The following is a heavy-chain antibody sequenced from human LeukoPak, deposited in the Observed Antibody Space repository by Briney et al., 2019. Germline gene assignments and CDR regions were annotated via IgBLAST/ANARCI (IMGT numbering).Heavy chain of an antibody. CDR3: ARPRDTAMGAFDY. CDR1: GFTFSSYG. CDR2: IWYDGSNK. D-gene: IGHD5-18*01. Sequence: GGSLRLSCAASGFTFSSYGMHWVRQAPGEGLEWVAVIWYDGSNKYYADSVKGRFTISRDNSKNTLYLQMNSLRAEDTAVYYCARPRDTAMGAFDYWGQGTLVTVSS. J-gene: IGHJ4*02. V-gene: IGHV3-33*01.